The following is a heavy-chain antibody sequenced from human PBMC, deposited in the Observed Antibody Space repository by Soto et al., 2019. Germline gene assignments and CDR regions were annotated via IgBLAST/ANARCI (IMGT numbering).Heavy chain of an antibody. Sequence: PGGSLRLSCAASGFTVSSNHMSWVRQAPGKGLEWVSVIYRDGSRYYADSVKARFTISRDISRNTLFLQMHSLRVEDTAMYFCVRDAGNSDLSAAVYWGQRTRVTVSS. CDR2: IYRDGSR. CDR1: GFTVSSNH. J-gene: IGHJ4*02. CDR3: VRDAGNSDLSAAVY. V-gene: IGHV3-66*01. D-gene: IGHD2-15*01.